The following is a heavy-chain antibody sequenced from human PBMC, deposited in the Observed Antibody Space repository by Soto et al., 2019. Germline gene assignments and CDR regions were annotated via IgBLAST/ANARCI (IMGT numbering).Heavy chain of an antibody. CDR3: ARRSSGWYFDY. V-gene: IGHV3-23*01. J-gene: IGHJ4*02. CDR1: GFTFSSYA. D-gene: IGHD6-19*01. CDR2: ISGSGGST. Sequence: EVQLLESGGGLVQPGGSLRLSCAASGFTFSSYAMTWVRQAPGKGLEWVSVISGSGGSTYYADSVKGRFTISRDNSKNTLYLQMNSLRAEDTAVYYCARRSSGWYFDYWGQGTLDTVSS.